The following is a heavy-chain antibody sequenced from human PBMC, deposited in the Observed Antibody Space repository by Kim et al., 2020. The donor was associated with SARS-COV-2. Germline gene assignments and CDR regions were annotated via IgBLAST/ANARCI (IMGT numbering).Heavy chain of an antibody. CDR3: ARLPGYSSSWYDY. D-gene: IGHD6-13*01. V-gene: IGHV1-2*02. CDR1: GYTFTGYY. Sequence: ASVKVSCKASGYTFTGYYMHWVRQAPGQGLEWMGWINPNSGGTNYAQKFQGRVTMTRDTSISTAYMELSRLRSDDTAMYYCARLPGYSSSWYDYWGQGTLVTVSS. J-gene: IGHJ4*02. CDR2: INPNSGGT.